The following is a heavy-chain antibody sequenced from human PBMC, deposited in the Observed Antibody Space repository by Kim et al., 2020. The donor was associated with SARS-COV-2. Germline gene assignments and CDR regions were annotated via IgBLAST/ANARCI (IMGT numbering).Heavy chain of an antibody. CDR3: ARSPYDFWSGYHLYYFDY. V-gene: IGHV4-59*01. CDR2: IYYSGST. D-gene: IGHD3-3*01. Sequence: SETLSLTCTVSGGSISSYYWSWIRQPPGKGLEWIGYIYYSGSTNYNPSLKSRVTISVDTSKNQFSLKLSSVTAADTAVYYCARSPYDFWSGYHLYYFDYWGQGTLVTVSS. CDR1: GGSISSYY. J-gene: IGHJ4*02.